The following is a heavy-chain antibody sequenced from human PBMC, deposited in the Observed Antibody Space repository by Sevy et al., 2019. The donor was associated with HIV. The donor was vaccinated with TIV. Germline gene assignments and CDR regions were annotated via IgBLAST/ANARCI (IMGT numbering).Heavy chain of an antibody. CDR2: ISSTTGYT. V-gene: IGHV3-11*06. J-gene: IGHJ4*02. D-gene: IGHD1-1*01. CDR3: AWSLKDWTPSAGH. CDR1: GFTFSDYY. Sequence: GGYLRLSCTASGFTFSDYYMSWIRQAPGKGLECVSFISSTTGYTNYADSVKGRFTISRDNAKNSLYLQMNNLRAEDTDAYYCAWSLKDWTPSAGHWGQGTLVTVSS.